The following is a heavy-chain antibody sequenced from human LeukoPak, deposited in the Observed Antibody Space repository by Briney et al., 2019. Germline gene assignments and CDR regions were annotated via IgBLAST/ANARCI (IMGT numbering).Heavy chain of an antibody. J-gene: IGHJ4*02. CDR3: ARDPLRYLRVGHYDY. Sequence: GGSLRLSCAASGFTFSNSAMNWVRQVPGKGLEWVSSIDYDSSHICYAASVGGRFTISRDNARNSVYLQMNSLRVEDTAVYYCARDPLRYLRVGHYDYWGQGTLVAVSS. V-gene: IGHV3-21*01. D-gene: IGHD3-9*01. CDR1: GFTFSNSA. CDR2: IDYDSSHI.